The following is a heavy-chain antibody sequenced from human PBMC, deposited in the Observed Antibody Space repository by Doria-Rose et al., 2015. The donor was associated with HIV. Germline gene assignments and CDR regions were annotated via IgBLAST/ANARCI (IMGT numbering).Heavy chain of an antibody. J-gene: IGHJ4*02. V-gene: IGHV4-59*01. CDR3: ARVLSGTYDY. CDR2: IFYTVST. D-gene: IGHD1-26*01. CDR1: GGSISHYY. Sequence: QVQLQESGPGLVKPSETLSLTCSVSGGSISHYYWSRIRQPPGKGLEYIGDIFYTVSTNYSPSLKSRVSISIDTSKNKFSLRLSSVTAADTAVYYCARVLSGTYDYWGQGTLVTVSS.